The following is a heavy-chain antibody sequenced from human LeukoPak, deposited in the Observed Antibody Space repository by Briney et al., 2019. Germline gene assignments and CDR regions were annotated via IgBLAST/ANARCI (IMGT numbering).Heavy chain of an antibody. CDR1: GFTFSSYG. D-gene: IGHD6-6*01. J-gene: IGHJ5*02. CDR3: ARDPLDRIAARGGYWFDP. Sequence: GGSLRLSCAASGFTFSSYGMHWVRQAPGKGLEWVAFIRYDGSNKYYADSVKGRFTISRDNAKNSLYLQMNSLRAEDTAVYYCARDPLDRIAARGGYWFDPWGQGTLVTVSS. V-gene: IGHV3-30*02. CDR2: IRYDGSNK.